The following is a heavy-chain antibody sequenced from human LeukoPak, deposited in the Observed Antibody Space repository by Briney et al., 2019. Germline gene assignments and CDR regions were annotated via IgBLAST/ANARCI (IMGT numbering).Heavy chain of an antibody. CDR1: GYTFTSYG. CDR3: ARENSPGYSGYDWRY. CDR2: IIPIFGTA. J-gene: IGHJ4*02. V-gene: IGHV1-69*13. Sequence: ASVKVSCKASGYTFTSYGISWVRQAPGQGLEWMGGIIPIFGTANYAQKFQGRVTITADESTSTAYMELSSLRSEDTAVYYCARENSPGYSGYDWRYWGQGTLVTVSS. D-gene: IGHD5-12*01.